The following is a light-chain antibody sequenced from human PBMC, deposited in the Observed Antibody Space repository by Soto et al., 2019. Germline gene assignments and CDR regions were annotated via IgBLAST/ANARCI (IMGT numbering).Light chain of an antibody. Sequence: EVFMTQSPATLSVSPGERAALSCRASQSIGTSLAWYQQKPGQAPSLLIYRASTKATGIPARFSGSGSGAEFTLTISSLQSEDLAVYFCQHYHNWHLITFGGGTKVDIK. CDR1: QSIGTS. CDR2: RAS. CDR3: QHYHNWHLIT. J-gene: IGKJ4*01. V-gene: IGKV3-15*01.